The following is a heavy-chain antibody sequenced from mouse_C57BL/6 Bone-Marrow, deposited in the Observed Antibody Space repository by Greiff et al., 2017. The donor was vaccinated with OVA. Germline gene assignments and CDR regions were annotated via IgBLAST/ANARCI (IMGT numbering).Heavy chain of an antibody. CDR2: IHPNSGST. CDR1: GYTFTSYW. D-gene: IGHD1-1*01. CDR3: HYYGSSSFDY. V-gene: IGHV1-64*01. Sequence: QVQLQQSGAELVKPGASVKLSCKASGYTFTSYWMHWVKQRPGQGLEWIGMIHPNSGSTNYNEKFKSKATLTVDKSSSTAYMQLSSLTSEDSAVYYCHYYGSSSFDYWGQGTTLTVSS. J-gene: IGHJ2*01.